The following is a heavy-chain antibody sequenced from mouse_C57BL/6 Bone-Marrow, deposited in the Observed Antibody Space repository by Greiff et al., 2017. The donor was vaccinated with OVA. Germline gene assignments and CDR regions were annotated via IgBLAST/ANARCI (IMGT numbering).Heavy chain of an antibody. D-gene: IGHD1-1*01. V-gene: IGHV1-7*01. J-gene: IGHJ4*01. CDR3: ARELITTVVATYYYAMDY. CDR1: GYTFTSYW. CDR2: INPSSGYT. Sequence: VQLQQSGAELAKPGASVKLSCKASGYTFTSYWMHWVKQRPGQGLEWIGYINPSSGYTKYNQKFKDKATLTADKSSSTAYMQLSSLTYEDSAVYYCARELITTVVATYYYAMDYWGQGTSVTVSS.